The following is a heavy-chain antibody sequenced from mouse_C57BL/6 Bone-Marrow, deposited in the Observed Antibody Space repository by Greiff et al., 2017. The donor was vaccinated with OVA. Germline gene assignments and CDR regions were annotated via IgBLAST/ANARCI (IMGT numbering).Heavy chain of an antibody. D-gene: IGHD1-1*01. Sequence: EVMLVESEGGLVQPGSSMKLSCTASGFTFSDYYMAWVRQVPEKGLEWVANINYDGSSTYYLDSLKSRFIISRDNAKNILYLQMSSLKSEDTATYYCARDLPYYGSSYVGYFDVWGTGTTVTVSS. V-gene: IGHV5-16*01. CDR1: GFTFSDYY. J-gene: IGHJ1*03. CDR2: INYDGSST. CDR3: ARDLPYYGSSYVGYFDV.